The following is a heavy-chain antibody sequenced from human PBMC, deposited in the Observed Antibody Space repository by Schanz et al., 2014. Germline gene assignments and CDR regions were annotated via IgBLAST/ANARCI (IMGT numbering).Heavy chain of an antibody. Sequence: QVQLVQSGAEVKKPGASVKVSCKASGYTFTSYYMYWVRQAPGQGLEWMGWMNPNSGTTGYAQKFQGRVTITADISTSTAYMDLSSLRSDDTAVYYCARDIQYHYDTSGPVGAFDIWGQGTVVTVSS. CDR1: GYTFTSYY. D-gene: IGHD3-22*01. J-gene: IGHJ3*02. CDR3: ARDIQYHYDTSGPVGAFDI. V-gene: IGHV1-46*01. CDR2: MNPNSGTT.